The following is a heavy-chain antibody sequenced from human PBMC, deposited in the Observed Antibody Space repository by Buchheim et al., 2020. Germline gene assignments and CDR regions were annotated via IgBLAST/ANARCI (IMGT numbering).Heavy chain of an antibody. Sequence: QVQLQESGPGLVKPSETLSLTCTVSGGSISTNYWSWIRQPPGKGLEWIGYMYYGGRTKYNPSLKSRVTISVDTYKTQFSMKLTSVTAADTAIYYCARGPGDYGDYLGRGELFYFDYWGQGTL. CDR2: MYYGGRT. D-gene: IGHD4-17*01. CDR1: GGSISTNY. CDR3: ARGPGDYGDYLGRGELFYFDY. J-gene: IGHJ4*02. V-gene: IGHV4-59*12.